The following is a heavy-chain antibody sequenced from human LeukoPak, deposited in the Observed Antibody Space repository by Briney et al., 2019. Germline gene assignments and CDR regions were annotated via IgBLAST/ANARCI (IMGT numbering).Heavy chain of an antibody. CDR2: ISAYSGNT. CDR1: GYTFTNYG. D-gene: IGHD3-3*01. V-gene: IGHV1-18*01. J-gene: IGHJ4*02. Sequence: ASVKVSCKASGYTFTNYGISWVRQAPGQGLEWMGWISAYSGNTNYAQNLQGRVTMTTDTSTSTAYMELRSLRSDDTAESYCARAPDDYDFWSGPFDYWGRGTLVTVSS. CDR3: ARAPDDYDFWSGPFDY.